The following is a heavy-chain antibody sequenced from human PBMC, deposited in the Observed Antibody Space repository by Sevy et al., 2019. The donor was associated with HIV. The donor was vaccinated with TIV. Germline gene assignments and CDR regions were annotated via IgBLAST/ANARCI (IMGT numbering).Heavy chain of an antibody. Sequence: GGFLRLSCAGSGFTFSSYDMNWVRQAPGKGLEWISKISSSGSSIYYADSVKGRFTIARDNAKNSLNLQMNSLEAEDTALYYCARNRGTYDTGFDPWGQGTKVTVSS. CDR2: ISSSGSSI. CDR3: ARNRGTYDTGFDP. D-gene: IGHD3-22*01. CDR1: GFTFSSYD. J-gene: IGHJ5*02. V-gene: IGHV3-48*03.